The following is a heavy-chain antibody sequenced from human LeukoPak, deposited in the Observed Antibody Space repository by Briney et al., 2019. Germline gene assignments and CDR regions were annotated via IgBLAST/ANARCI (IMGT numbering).Heavy chain of an antibody. CDR3: AKGARGSGVRPHPFDY. V-gene: IGHV3-23*01. D-gene: IGHD3-10*01. J-gene: IGHJ4*02. CDR2: ISGSGGST. Sequence: PGGSLRLSCAASGFTFSSYAMSWVRQAPGKGLEWVSAISGSGGSTYYADSVKGRFTISRDNSKNTLYLQMNSLRAEDTAVYYCAKGARGSGVRPHPFDYWGQGTLVTVSS. CDR1: GFTFSSYA.